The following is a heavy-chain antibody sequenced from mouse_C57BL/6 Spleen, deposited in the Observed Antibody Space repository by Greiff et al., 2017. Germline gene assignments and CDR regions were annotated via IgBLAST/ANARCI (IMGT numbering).Heavy chain of an antibody. CDR2: IDPETGGT. J-gene: IGHJ2*01. V-gene: IGHV1-15*01. D-gene: IGHD2-3*01. CDR3: ERGGGYSVYFDY. CDR1: GYTFTDYE. Sequence: QVQLQQSGAELVRPGASVTLSCKASGYTFTDYEMHWVKQTPVHGLEWIGAIDPETGGTAYNQKFKGKAILTADKSSSTAYMELRSLTSEDSSVYNHERGGGYSVYFDYWGQGTTLTVSS.